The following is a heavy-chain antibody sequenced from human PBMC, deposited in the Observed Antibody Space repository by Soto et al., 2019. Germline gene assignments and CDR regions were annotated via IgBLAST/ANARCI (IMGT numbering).Heavy chain of an antibody. Sequence: SGPTLMNPTQTLTLTFTFSGFSLNTGGVGVGWVRQPRGKAMEWLALIYWDDDERYRPSLRSRLNITKDTINNQVVLTMTNMDPEDTATYYCVRNWRYYGGDYYYGMDAWGQGT. J-gene: IGHJ6*02. CDR3: VRNWRYYGGDYYYGMDA. CDR1: GFSLNTGGVG. D-gene: IGHD3-10*01. CDR2: IYWDDDE. V-gene: IGHV2-5*02.